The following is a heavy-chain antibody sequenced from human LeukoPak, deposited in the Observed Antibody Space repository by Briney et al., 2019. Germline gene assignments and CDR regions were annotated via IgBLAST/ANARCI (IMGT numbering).Heavy chain of an antibody. CDR1: GFTFSVST. J-gene: IGHJ6*04. CDR2: IRSKANDYAT. CDR3: TSRATVSSGLDI. V-gene: IGHV3-73*01. D-gene: IGHD6-19*01. Sequence: GGSLRLSCAASGFTFSVSTMHWVRQASGEGLEWVGRIRSKANDYATAYTASVKGRFTISRDDSKSTVYLQMNSLKTEDTAVYYCTSRATVSSGLDIWGKGTTVTVSS.